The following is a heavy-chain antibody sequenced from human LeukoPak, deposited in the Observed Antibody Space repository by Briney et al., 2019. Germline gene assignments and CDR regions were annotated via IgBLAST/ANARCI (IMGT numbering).Heavy chain of an antibody. CDR3: ARIRGEYCSGGSCYSDY. Sequence: SETLSLTCTVSGGSISGSSYYWGWIRQPPGKGLEWIGSIYYSGSTYYNPSLKSRVTISVDTSKNQFSLKLSSVTAADTAVYYCARIRGEYCSGGSCYSDYWGQGTLVTVSS. D-gene: IGHD2-15*01. CDR2: IYYSGST. V-gene: IGHV4-39*01. CDR1: GGSISGSSYY. J-gene: IGHJ4*02.